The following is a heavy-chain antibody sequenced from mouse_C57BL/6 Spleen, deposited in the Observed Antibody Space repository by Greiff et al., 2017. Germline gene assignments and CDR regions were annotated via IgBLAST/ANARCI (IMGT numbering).Heavy chain of an antibody. CDR3: ARFDYGEVDY. Sequence: QSGPELVKPGASVKISCKASGYAFSSSWMNWVKQRPGKGLEWIGRIYPGDGDTNYNGKFKGKATLTADKSSSTAYMQLSSLTSEDSAVYFCARFDYGEVDYWGQGTSVTVSS. J-gene: IGHJ4*01. D-gene: IGHD2-4*01. CDR1: GYAFSSSW. V-gene: IGHV1-82*01. CDR2: IYPGDGDT.